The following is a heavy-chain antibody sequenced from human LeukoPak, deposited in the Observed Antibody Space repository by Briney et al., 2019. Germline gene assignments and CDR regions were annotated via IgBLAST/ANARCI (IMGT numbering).Heavy chain of an antibody. J-gene: IGHJ4*02. Sequence: ASATVSCKASGYTFTGYYIHWVRQAPGQGLEWMGWTNPTSGDTNYAQRFQGRVTMTRDTFTSTAYMELSGLRSDDTAIYYCARGVVYYRLDFWGQGALVAVSS. V-gene: IGHV1-2*02. CDR2: TNPTSGDT. CDR1: GYTFTGYY. CDR3: ARGVVYYRLDF. D-gene: IGHD3-22*01.